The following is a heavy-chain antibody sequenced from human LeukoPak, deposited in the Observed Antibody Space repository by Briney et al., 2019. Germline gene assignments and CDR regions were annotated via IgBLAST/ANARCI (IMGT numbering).Heavy chain of an antibody. CDR1: GFTFSSYW. CDR2: IKQDGSEK. Sequence: GGSLRLSCAASGFTFSSYWMSWVRQAPGKGLEWVASIKQDGSEKYYVDSVKGRFTISRDNAKNSLYLQMNSLRAEDTALYYCARAPGEGWFDPWGQGTLVIVSS. D-gene: IGHD4-17*01. V-gene: IGHV3-7*01. CDR3: ARAPGEGWFDP. J-gene: IGHJ5*02.